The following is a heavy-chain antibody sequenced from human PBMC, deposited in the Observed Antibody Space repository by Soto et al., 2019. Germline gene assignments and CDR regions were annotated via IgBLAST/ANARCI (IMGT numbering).Heavy chain of an antibody. CDR2: ISDDGTTT. V-gene: IGHV3-74*01. CDR3: RGPRADSSGTGAH. CDR1: GFTFSMYW. J-gene: IGHJ4*02. Sequence: PVGSLRLSCVVSGFTFSMYWMHWVRQVPGQSPFWVSRISDDGTTTNYADSVRGRFTISRDNSKNTLYLQMNNLKPDDTAIYCTRGPRADSSGTGAHWGQGTPVTVPQ. D-gene: IGHD1-26*01.